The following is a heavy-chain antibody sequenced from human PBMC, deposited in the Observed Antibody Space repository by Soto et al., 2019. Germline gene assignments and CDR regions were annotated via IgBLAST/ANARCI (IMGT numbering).Heavy chain of an antibody. D-gene: IGHD2-2*01. CDR2: IYYSGST. V-gene: IGHV4-31*03. Sequence: SETLSLTCTVSGGSISSGGYYWSWIRQHPGKGLEWIGYIYYSGSTYYNPSLKSRVTISVDTSKNQFSLKLSSVTVADTAVYYCAKRKYRSFDPWGQGTLVTVSS. J-gene: IGHJ5*02. CDR3: AKRKYRSFDP. CDR1: GGSISSGGYY.